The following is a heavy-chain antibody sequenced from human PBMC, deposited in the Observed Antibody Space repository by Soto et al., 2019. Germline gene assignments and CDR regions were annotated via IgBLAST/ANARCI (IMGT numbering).Heavy chain of an antibody. CDR3: AHRGSNHRHPYYYYGMDV. CDR1: GFSLSTRGVG. V-gene: IGHV2-5*02. D-gene: IGHD4-4*01. Sequence: QITLKESGPTLVKPTQTLTLTCTFSGFSLSTRGVGVGWIRQPPGKALEWLALIYWDDDKRYTPSLKSRLTIPKDTSKNQVVLTMTNMDPVDTSTYYCAHRGSNHRHPYYYYGMDVWGEGTTVTVSS. J-gene: IGHJ6*04. CDR2: IYWDDDK.